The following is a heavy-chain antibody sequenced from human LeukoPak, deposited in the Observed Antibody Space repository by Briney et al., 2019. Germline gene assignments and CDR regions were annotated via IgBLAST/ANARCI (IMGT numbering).Heavy chain of an antibody. CDR1: GFTFSSYA. CDR3: ARSDDESYSSGWYWFDP. D-gene: IGHD6-19*01. J-gene: IGHJ5*02. Sequence: GRSLRLSCAASGFTFSSYAMHWVRQAPGKGLEWVAVISYDGSNKYYADSVKGRFTISRDNSKNTLYLQVNSLRAEDTAVYYCARSDDESYSSGWYWFDPWGQGTLVTVSS. CDR2: ISYDGSNK. V-gene: IGHV3-30-3*01.